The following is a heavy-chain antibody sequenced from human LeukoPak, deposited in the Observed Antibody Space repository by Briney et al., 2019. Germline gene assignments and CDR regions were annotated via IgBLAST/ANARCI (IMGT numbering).Heavy chain of an antibody. D-gene: IGHD1-1*01. J-gene: IGHJ5*02. V-gene: IGHV4-38-2*01. CDR3: AKAGTTGIHHWFDR. Sequence: SDTLSLTCVVSGYSLSNDYYWGWIRQPSGKGLEWIGNIYHSGGSYYNPSLKSRVTVLVDTSKNQFSLKLSSVTAADTAVYYCAKAGTTGIHHWFDRWGQGNLVTVSS. CDR1: GYSLSNDYY. CDR2: IYHSGGS.